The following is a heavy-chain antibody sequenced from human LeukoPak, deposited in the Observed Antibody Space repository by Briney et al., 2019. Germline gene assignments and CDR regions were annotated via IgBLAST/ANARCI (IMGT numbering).Heavy chain of an antibody. CDR2: ISYDGNNK. Sequence: GGSLRLSCAASGFTFSSYAMNWVRQAPGKGLEWVAVISYDGNNKYYAESVKGRFTISRETSKNTLYLQMNSLRAYDTAVYYCAAGGYGGNSEFRNWGQGTLVTVSS. CDR1: GFTFSSYA. CDR3: AAGGYGGNSEFRN. V-gene: IGHV3-30-3*01. J-gene: IGHJ4*02. D-gene: IGHD4-23*01.